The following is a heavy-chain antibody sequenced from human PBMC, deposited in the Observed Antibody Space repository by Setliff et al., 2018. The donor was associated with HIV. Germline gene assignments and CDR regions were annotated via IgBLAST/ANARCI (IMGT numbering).Heavy chain of an antibody. CDR2: INHSGST. CDR3: ARRSGWSEDY. Sequence: PSETLSLTCTVSGASISSYSWSWIRQPPGKGLEWIGEINHSGSTNYNPSLKSRVTISLDTSKNRFSLKLSSVTAADTAVYYCARRSGWSEDYWGQGTLVTVSS. D-gene: IGHD6-19*01. J-gene: IGHJ4*02. V-gene: IGHV4-34*01. CDR1: GASISSYS.